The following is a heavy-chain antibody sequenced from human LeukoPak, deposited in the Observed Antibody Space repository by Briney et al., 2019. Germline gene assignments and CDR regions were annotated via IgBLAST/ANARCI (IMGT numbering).Heavy chain of an antibody. J-gene: IGHJ4*02. CDR3: ARSSPHYYYDSSGYFHY. Sequence: ASVKVSCKASGYTFTSYGISWVRQAPGQGLEWMGWISAYNGNTNYAQKLQGRVTMTTDTSTSTAYMELRSLRSDDTAVYYCARSSPHYYYDSSGYFHYWGQGTLVTVSS. CDR2: ISAYNGNT. D-gene: IGHD3-22*01. V-gene: IGHV1-18*01. CDR1: GYTFTSYG.